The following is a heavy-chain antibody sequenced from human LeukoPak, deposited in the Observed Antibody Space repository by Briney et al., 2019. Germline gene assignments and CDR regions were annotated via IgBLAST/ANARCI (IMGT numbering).Heavy chain of an antibody. CDR3: ARVAAAGTLYWKDFDY. CDR1: GYTFTSYD. V-gene: IGHV1-8*03. Sequence: GASVKVSCKASGYTFTSYDINWVRQATGQGLEWMGWMNPNSGNTGYAQKFQGRVTITRNTSISTAYMELSSLRSEDTAVYYCARVAAAGTLYWKDFDYWGQGTLVTVSS. D-gene: IGHD6-13*01. J-gene: IGHJ4*02. CDR2: MNPNSGNT.